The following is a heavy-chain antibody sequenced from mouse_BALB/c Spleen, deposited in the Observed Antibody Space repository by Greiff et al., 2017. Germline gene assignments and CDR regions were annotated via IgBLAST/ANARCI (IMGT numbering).Heavy chain of an antibody. Sequence: VQLKESGAELVRPGALVKLSCKASGFNIKDYYMHWVKQRPEQGLEWIGWIDPENGNTIYDPKFQGKASITADTSSNTAYLQLSSLTSEDTAVYYCARSGGSTPGWFACWGQGTLVTVSA. CDR2: IDPENGNT. CDR1: GFNIKDYY. V-gene: IGHV14-1*02. J-gene: IGHJ3*01. D-gene: IGHD1-1*02. CDR3: ARSGGSTPGWFAC.